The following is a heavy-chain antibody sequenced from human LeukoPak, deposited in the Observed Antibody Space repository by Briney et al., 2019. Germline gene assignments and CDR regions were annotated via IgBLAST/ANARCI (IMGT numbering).Heavy chain of an antibody. CDR2: ISGSGGST. J-gene: IGHJ6*04. V-gene: IGHV3-23*01. CDR1: GFTFSSYA. CDR3: AREEQWLPLVAPAEMDV. Sequence: GGSLRLSCAASGFTFSSYAMSWVRQAPGKGLEWVSAISGSGGSTYYADSVKGRFTISRDNSKNTLYLQMNSLRAEDTAVYYCAREEQWLPLVAPAEMDVWGKGTTVTASS. D-gene: IGHD6-19*01.